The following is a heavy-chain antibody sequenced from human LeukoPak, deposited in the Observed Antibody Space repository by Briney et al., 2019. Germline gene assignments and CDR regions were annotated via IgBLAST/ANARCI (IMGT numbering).Heavy chain of an antibody. V-gene: IGHV4-59*12. CDR1: GGSISSYY. Sequence: SKTLSLTCTVSGGSISSYYWSWIRQPPGKGLEWIGYIYYSGSTNYNPSLKSRVTISVDTSKNQFSLKLSSVTAADTAVYYCARSSFGVVSSWFDPWGQGTLVTVSS. CDR3: ARSSFGVVSSWFDP. D-gene: IGHD3-3*01. J-gene: IGHJ5*02. CDR2: IYYSGST.